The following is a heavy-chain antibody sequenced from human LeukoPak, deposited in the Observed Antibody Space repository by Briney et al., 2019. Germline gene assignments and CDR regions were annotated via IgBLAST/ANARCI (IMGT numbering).Heavy chain of an antibody. V-gene: IGHV5-51*01. Sequence: GESLKISCKGSGYNFPAYWIAWVRQMPGKGLEWIGVIYPGDSDTRYSPSFQGQVTISADKSISTAYLQLSTLKASDTAMYYCAKSTASKGYFYYGMDVWGEGTTVIVSS. CDR1: GYNFPAYW. CDR3: AKSTASKGYFYYGMDV. CDR2: IYPGDSDT. J-gene: IGHJ6*04. D-gene: IGHD2-2*01.